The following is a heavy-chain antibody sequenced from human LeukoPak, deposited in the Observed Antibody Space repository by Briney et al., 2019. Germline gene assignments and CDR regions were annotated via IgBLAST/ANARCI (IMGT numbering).Heavy chain of an antibody. D-gene: IGHD4-11*01. CDR2: IYYSGST. J-gene: IGHJ4*02. CDR3: ARTPDDYSNYID. CDR1: GGSISSSSYY. Sequence: KASETLSLTCTVSGGSISSSSYYWGWIRQPPGKGLEWIGSIYYSGSTYYNPSLKSRVTISVDTSKNQFSLKLSSVTAADTAVYYCARTPDDYSNYIDWGQGTLVTVSS. V-gene: IGHV4-39*07.